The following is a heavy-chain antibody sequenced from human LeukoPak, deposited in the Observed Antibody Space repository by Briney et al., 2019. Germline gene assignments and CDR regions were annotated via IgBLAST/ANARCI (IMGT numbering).Heavy chain of an antibody. J-gene: IGHJ6*03. Sequence: SETLSLTCTVSGYSISSGYYWGWIRQPPGKGLEWIGSIYHSGSTYYNPSLKSRVTISVDTSKNQFSLKLSSVTAADTAVYYCARDGLGYCSGGSCYHYYYYMDVWGKGTTVTVSS. CDR3: ARDGLGYCSGGSCYHYYYYMDV. V-gene: IGHV4-38-2*02. CDR1: GYSISSGYY. CDR2: IYHSGST. D-gene: IGHD2-15*01.